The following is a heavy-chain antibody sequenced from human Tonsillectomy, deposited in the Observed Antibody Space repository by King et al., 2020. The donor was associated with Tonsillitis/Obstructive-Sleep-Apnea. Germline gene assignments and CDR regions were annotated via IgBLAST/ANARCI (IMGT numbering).Heavy chain of an antibody. V-gene: IGHV3-30*04. Sequence: VQLVESGGGVVQPGRSLRLSCVASGVTFSSYAMHWVRQAPGKGLEWGATISYGGSDKYYADTVKGRFTVSRDNSKNTLYLHMNSLRTEDTAGYYCARDARMGIAVAGEHWGQGTLVTVSS. J-gene: IGHJ1*01. D-gene: IGHD6-19*01. CDR1: GVTFSSYA. CDR3: ARDARMGIAVAGEH. CDR2: ISYGGSDK.